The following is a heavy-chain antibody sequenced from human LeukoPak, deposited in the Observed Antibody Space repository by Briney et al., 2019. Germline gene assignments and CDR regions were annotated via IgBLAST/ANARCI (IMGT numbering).Heavy chain of an antibody. CDR3: AKDRLLGRVITMVRGYDFDY. CDR2: IWYDGSNK. Sequence: GGSLRLSCAVSGFTFSSYGMHWVRQAPGKGLEWVAVIWYDGSNKYYADSVKGRFTISRDNSKNTLYLQMNSLRAEDTAVYYCAKDRLLGRVITMVRGYDFDYWGQGTLVTVSS. D-gene: IGHD3-10*01. CDR1: GFTFSSYG. J-gene: IGHJ4*02. V-gene: IGHV3-33*06.